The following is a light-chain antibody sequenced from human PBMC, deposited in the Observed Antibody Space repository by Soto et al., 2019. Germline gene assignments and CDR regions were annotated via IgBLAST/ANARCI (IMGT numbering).Light chain of an antibody. J-gene: IGKJ4*01. CDR3: QQYYSYPRT. CDR2: AAS. Sequence: AIRMTQSPSSLSASTGDRVTITCRANQGISSYLAWYQQKPGKAPKLLIYAASTLQSGVPSRFSGSGSGTDFTLTISCLQSEDFAPYYCQQYYSYPRTFAGGTKVEIK. V-gene: IGKV1-8*01. CDR1: QGISSY.